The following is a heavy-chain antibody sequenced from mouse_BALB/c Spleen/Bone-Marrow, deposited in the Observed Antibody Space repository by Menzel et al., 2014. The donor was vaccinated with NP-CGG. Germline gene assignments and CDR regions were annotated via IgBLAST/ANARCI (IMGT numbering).Heavy chain of an antibody. CDR2: IYPYSGNT. CDR3: ARFDDDYWGFAH. Sequence: EVQLQQSGPELVQPGASVKISCRASGYTFTYYNMHWVKQSHGESLEWIGYIYPYSGNTAYNQRFKNKATLTVDNSSSKAHMELRSLTSDDAAVYYCARFDDDYWGFAHWGQGTLVTVSA. CDR1: GYTFTYYN. J-gene: IGHJ3*01. D-gene: IGHD2-3*01. V-gene: IGHV1S29*02.